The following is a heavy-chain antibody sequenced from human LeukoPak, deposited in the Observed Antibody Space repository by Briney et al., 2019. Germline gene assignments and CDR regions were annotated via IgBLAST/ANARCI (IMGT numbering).Heavy chain of an antibody. CDR2: IRSKANSYAT. Sequence: HPGGSLRLSCAASGFTFSGSGMHWVRQASGKGLEWVGRIRSKANSYATAYAASVKGRFTISRDDSKNTAYLQMNSLKTEDTAVYYCTYYDVLTGQLWGRWGQGTLVTVSS. V-gene: IGHV3-73*01. J-gene: IGHJ4*02. CDR3: TYYDVLTGQLWGR. CDR1: GFTFSGSG. D-gene: IGHD3-9*01.